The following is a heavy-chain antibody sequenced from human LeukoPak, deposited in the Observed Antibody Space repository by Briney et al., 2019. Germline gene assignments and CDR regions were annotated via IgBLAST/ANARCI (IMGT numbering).Heavy chain of an antibody. V-gene: IGHV5-51*01. Sequence: KDGESLQISCKGSGYSFTTYWIAWVRQLPGKGLEWMGIIYPGDSDTRYSPSFQGQVTISADKSISTAYLQWSSLKASDTAMYYCARPGYSGSYYKGAFDYWGQGTLVTVSS. J-gene: IGHJ4*02. CDR2: IYPGDSDT. CDR3: ARPGYSGSYYKGAFDY. CDR1: GYSFTTYW. D-gene: IGHD1-26*01.